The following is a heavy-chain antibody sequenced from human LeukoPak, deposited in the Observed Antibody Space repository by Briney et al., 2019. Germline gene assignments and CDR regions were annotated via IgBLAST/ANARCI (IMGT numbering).Heavy chain of an antibody. CDR2: IYTSGST. CDR1: GGSISSYY. D-gene: IGHD2-2*01. Sequence: SETLSLTCTVSGGSISSYYWSWIRQPAGKGLEWIGRIYTSGSTNYNPSLKSRVTMSVDTSKNQFSLKLSSVTAADTAVYYCARRVQYCSSTSCYVWRRPYSYYMDVWGKGTTVTVSS. CDR3: ARRVQYCSSTSCYVWRRPYSYYMDV. V-gene: IGHV4-4*07. J-gene: IGHJ6*03.